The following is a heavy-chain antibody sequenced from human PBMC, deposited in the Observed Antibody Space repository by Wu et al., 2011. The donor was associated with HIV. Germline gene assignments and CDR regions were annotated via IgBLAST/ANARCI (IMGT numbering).Heavy chain of an antibody. CDR2: MNPDSGNT. CDR1: GYTFTDYY. D-gene: IGHD2/OR15-2a*01. J-gene: IGHJ5*02. V-gene: IGHV1-8*03. Sequence: QMVQSGTEVRQPGATVKISCKVSGYTFTDYYLHWVRQAPGQGLDWVGWMNPDSGNTGYAQKFQGRVTITRNTSISTAYMELSSLRSEDTAVYYCARGQEVLGSWGQGTLVTVSS. CDR3: ARGQEVLGS.